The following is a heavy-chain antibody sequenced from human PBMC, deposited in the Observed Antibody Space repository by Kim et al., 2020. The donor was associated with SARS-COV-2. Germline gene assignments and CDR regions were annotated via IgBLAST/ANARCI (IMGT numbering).Heavy chain of an antibody. CDR2: IYYSGST. V-gene: IGHV4-39*01. CDR1: GGSISSSSYY. D-gene: IGHD6-13*01. CDR3: ARGQLAAAGSIDYYYM. Sequence: SETLSLTCTVSGGSISSSSYYWGWIRQPPGKGLEWIGSIYYSGSTYYNPSLKSRVTISVDTTKNQFSLKLSSVTAAATAEYYCARGQLAAAGSIDYYYM. J-gene: IGHJ6*03.